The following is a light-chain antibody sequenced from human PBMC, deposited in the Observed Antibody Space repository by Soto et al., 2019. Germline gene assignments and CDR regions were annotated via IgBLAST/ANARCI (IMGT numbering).Light chain of an antibody. V-gene: IGLV1-44*01. CDR1: RSNVGTNL. CDR2: AHI. J-gene: IGLJ1*01. CDR3: AVWDDGLNGYV. Sequence: QSVLTQPPSASGTPGQRVTISCSGRRSNVGTNLVNWYQQLPGTAPKLPIYAHIQRPSGVPDRFSGSTSGTSASLAISGLQSEDEADYYCAVWDDGLNGYVFGTGTKVTVL.